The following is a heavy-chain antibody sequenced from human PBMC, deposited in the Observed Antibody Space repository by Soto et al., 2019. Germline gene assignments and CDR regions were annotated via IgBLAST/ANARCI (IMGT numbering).Heavy chain of an antibody. CDR3: ARGRLVGATIDY. CDR2: IIPIFGTA. D-gene: IGHD1-26*01. J-gene: IGHJ4*02. CDR1: GVTFSSYA. Sequence: SVKVSCKASGVTFSSYAISWVRQAPGQGLEWMGGIIPIFGTANYAQKFQGRVTITADESTSTAYMELSSLRSEDTAVYYCARGRLVGATIDYWGQGTLVTVSS. V-gene: IGHV1-69*13.